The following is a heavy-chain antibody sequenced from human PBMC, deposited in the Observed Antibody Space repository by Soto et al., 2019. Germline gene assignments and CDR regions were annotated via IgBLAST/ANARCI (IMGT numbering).Heavy chain of an antibody. V-gene: IGHV4-31*03. CDR2: IYYSGST. CDR3: ACGFGEFFDY. Sequence: TLSRTCTVSGGSISSGGYYWRWIRQHPGKGLEWIGYIYYSGSTYYNPSLKSRVTISVDTSKNQFSLKLSSVTAADTAVYYCACGFGEFFDYWGQGTLVTVSS. J-gene: IGHJ4*02. CDR1: GGSISSGGYY. D-gene: IGHD3-10*01.